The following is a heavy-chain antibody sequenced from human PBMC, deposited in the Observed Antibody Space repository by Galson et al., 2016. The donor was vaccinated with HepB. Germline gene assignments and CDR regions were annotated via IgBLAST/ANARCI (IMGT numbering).Heavy chain of an antibody. D-gene: IGHD2-2*01. CDR3: ARVRRYCSSTDCPYYFEY. J-gene: IGHJ4*02. CDR1: GGSISSADYY. Sequence: TLSLTCTVSGGSISSADYYWSWIRQPPGKGLEWIGYIYYSGSSYYNPSLNSRVTISVDTPKNQFSLKLSSVTAADTAVYYCARVRRYCSSTDCPYYFEYWGQGTLVTVSS. V-gene: IGHV4-30-4*01. CDR2: IYYSGSS.